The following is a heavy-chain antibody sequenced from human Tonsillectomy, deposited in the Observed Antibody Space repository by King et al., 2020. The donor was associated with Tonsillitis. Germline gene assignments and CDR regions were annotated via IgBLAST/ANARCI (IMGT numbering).Heavy chain of an antibody. CDR1: GFTFSYYG. CDR2: ISYDGTNK. Sequence: VQLVESGGGVVQLGRSLRLSCAASGFTFSYYGMHWVRQAPGKGLEWVAVISYDGTNKYHADSVKGRFTISRDNSNNTLYLQINSLRAEDTAVYYCAKCCPSCRHTDCYAQPFDSSGQGPLGTVSS. CDR3: AKCCPSCRHTDCYAQPFDS. J-gene: IGHJ5*01. V-gene: IGHV3-30*18. D-gene: IGHD2-21*02.